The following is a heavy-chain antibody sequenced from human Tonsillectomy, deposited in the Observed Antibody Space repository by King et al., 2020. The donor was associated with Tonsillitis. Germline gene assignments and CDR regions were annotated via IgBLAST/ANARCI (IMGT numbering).Heavy chain of an antibody. CDR1: GFTLSSYG. Sequence: VQLVESGGGVVQPGRSLRLSCSVSGFTLSSYGIHWVRQAPGKRLEWVTVMSHNGRDKYYRDSVQGRFTIYRDNSRNTVYLQMNFLRVEDTAIYFCARSHREYYGMDVWGQGTSVTVSS. CDR3: ARSHREYYGMDV. J-gene: IGHJ6*02. D-gene: IGHD2/OR15-2a*01. V-gene: IGHV3-33*05. CDR2: MSHNGRDK.